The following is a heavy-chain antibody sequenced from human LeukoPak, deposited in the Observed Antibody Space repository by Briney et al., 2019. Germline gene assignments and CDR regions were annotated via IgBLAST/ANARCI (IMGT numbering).Heavy chain of an antibody. CDR1: GGAISSYY. CDR3: ARYRYSYYDFDY. V-gene: IGHV4-59*12. CDR2: IYYSGST. D-gene: IGHD5-18*01. Sequence: SETLSLTCTVSGGAISSYYWSRIRQPPGKGLEWIGNIYYSGSTYYNPSLKSRVTISVDTSKSQFSLKLSSVTAADTAVYYCARYRYSYYDFDYWGQGTLVTVSS. J-gene: IGHJ4*02.